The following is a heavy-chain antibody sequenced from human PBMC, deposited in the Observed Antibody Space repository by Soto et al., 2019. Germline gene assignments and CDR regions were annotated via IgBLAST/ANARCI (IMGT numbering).Heavy chain of an antibody. V-gene: IGHV1-69*06. CDR2: IIPIFGTA. CDR1: GGTFSSYA. Sequence: GASVKVSCKASGGTFSSYAIGWVRQAPGQGLEWMGGIIPIFGTANYAQKFQGRVTITADKSTSTAYMELSSLRSEDTAVYYCASLGGNAISGWFDPWGQGTLVTVSS. CDR3: ASLGGNAISGWFDP. J-gene: IGHJ5*02. D-gene: IGHD1-1*01.